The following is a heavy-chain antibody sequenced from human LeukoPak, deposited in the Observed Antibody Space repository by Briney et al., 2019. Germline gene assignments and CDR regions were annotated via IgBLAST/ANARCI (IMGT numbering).Heavy chain of an antibody. CDR3: AKYGNSGWVIDN. CDR2: IYYTGGT. J-gene: IGHJ4*02. CDR1: GGSIGTNY. D-gene: IGHD6-19*01. Sequence: SETLSLTCTVSGGSIGTNYWTWIRQPPGKGLEYIGYIYYTGGTDYNPSLKSRVTISVDTSKNQFSLKLSSVTAADTAVYFCAKYGNSGWVIDNWGQGTLVTVSS. V-gene: IGHV4-59*08.